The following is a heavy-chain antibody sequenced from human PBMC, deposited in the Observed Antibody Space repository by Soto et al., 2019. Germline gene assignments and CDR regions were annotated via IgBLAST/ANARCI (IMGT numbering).Heavy chain of an antibody. J-gene: IGHJ4*02. CDR3: ARSGYDYVWGSYNKPDY. CDR2: ISYDGSNK. Sequence: ESGGGVVQPGRSLRLSCAASGFTFSSYAMHWVRQAPGKGLEWVAVISYDGSNKYYADSVKGRFTISRDNSKNTLYLQMNSLRAEDTAVYYCARSGYDYVWGSYNKPDYWGQGTLVTVSS. D-gene: IGHD3-16*01. V-gene: IGHV3-30-3*01. CDR1: GFTFSSYA.